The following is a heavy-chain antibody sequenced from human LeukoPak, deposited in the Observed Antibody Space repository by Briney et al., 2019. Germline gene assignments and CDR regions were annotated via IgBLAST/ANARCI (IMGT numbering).Heavy chain of an antibody. CDR2: IIPIFGTA. V-gene: IGHV1-69*06. Sequence: KTGGSLRLSCAASGFTFSSYAISWVRQAPGQGLEWMGGIIPIFGTANYAQKFQGRVTITADKSTSTAYMELSSLRSEDTAVYYCARAQYHYGSGSYYQAYYYYMDVWGKGTTVTISS. J-gene: IGHJ6*03. CDR1: GFTFSSYA. CDR3: ARAQYHYGSGSYYQAYYYYMDV. D-gene: IGHD3-10*01.